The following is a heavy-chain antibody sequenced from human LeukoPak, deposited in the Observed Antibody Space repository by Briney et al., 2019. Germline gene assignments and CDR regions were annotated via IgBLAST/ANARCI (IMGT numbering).Heavy chain of an antibody. CDR1: GGSISSSSYY. CDR2: IYYSGST. J-gene: IGHJ4*02. Sequence: SSETLSLTCTVSGGSISSSSYYWGWIRQPPGKGLEWIGSIYYSGSTYYNPSLKSRVTISVDTSKNQFSLKLSSVTAADTAVYYCAKDPSVLWFGESHDYWGQGTLVTVSS. CDR3: AKDPSVLWFGESHDY. V-gene: IGHV4-39*02. D-gene: IGHD3-10*01.